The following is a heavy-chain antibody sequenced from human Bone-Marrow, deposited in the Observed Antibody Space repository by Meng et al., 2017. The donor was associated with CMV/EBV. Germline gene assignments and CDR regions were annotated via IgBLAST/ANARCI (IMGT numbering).Heavy chain of an antibody. CDR1: GGSISSGDYY. CDR2: IYYSGST. Sequence: SETLSLTCTVSGGSISSGDYYWSWIRQPPGKGLEWIGYIYYSGSTYYNPSLKSRVTISVDTSKNQFSLKLSSVTAADTAVYYCARYSYGYLRFYYYYYGMDVWGQGTTVTVSS. D-gene: IGHD5-18*01. J-gene: IGHJ6*02. CDR3: ARYSYGYLRFYYYYYGMDV. V-gene: IGHV4-30-4*08.